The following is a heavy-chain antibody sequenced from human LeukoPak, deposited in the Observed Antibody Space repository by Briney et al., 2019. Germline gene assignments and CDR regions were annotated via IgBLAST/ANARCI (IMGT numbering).Heavy chain of an antibody. V-gene: IGHV3-21*01. CDR3: ARGGEDIVVVPAAMGYYYYYMDV. J-gene: IGHJ6*03. D-gene: IGHD2-2*01. CDR2: ISSGSSYI. Sequence: GGSLRLSCAASGFTFSSYSMNWVRQAPGKGLEWVSSISSGSSYIYYADSVKGRFTISRDNAKNSLYLQMNSLRAEDTAVYYCARGGEDIVVVPAAMGYYYYYMDVWGKGTTVTVSS. CDR1: GFTFSSYS.